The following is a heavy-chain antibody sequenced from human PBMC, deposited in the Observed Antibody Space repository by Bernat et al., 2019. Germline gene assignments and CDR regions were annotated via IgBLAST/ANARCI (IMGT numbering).Heavy chain of an antibody. CDR3: ARPPRFDTWYFDY. J-gene: IGHJ4*02. CDR2: MWFDGSDT. D-gene: IGHD6-13*01. V-gene: IGHV3-33*01. Sequence: QVQLVESGGRVVQPGTSLTVSCAASGFTFGSHVVHWVRQAPGKGLEWVAVMWFDGSDTWYADSVQGRFTISRDISNNRLSLQMNSLRAEDTAVYYCARPPRFDTWYFDYWGQGTVVTVSS. CDR1: GFTFGSHV.